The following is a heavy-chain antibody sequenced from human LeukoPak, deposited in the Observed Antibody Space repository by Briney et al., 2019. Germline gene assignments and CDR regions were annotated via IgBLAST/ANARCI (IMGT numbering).Heavy chain of an antibody. V-gene: IGHV3-23*01. CDR3: AKRDGEQSHRHFDY. CDR2: VSGSGGST. J-gene: IGHJ4*02. CDR1: GFTFSSYG. Sequence: PGGSLRLSCAASGFTFSSYGMSWVRQAPGKGLDWVSTVSGSGGSTYYADSVKGRFTISRDNSKNTLYLQMNSLRAEDTAVYYCAKRDGEQSHRHFDYWGQGTLVTVSS. D-gene: IGHD3-10*01.